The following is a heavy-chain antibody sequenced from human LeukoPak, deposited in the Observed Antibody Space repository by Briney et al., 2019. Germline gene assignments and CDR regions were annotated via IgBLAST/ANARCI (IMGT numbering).Heavy chain of an antibody. J-gene: IGHJ6*03. CDR2: IYCSGST. CDR3: ARELKRSYYYYMDV. Sequence: SETLSLTCTVSGGSISSYYWSWIRQPPGKGLEWIGYIYCSGSTNYNPSLKSRVTISVDTSKNQFSLKLSSVTAADTAVYYCARELKRSYYYYMDVWGKGTTVTVSS. V-gene: IGHV4-59*01. CDR1: GGSISSYY.